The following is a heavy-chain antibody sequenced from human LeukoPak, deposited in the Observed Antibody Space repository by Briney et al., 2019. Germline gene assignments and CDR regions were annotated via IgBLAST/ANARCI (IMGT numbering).Heavy chain of an antibody. J-gene: IGHJ4*02. Sequence: GGSLRLSCAASGFTFTSYAMSWVRQAPGKGLEWVSSVSGRGDGTYYADSVKGRFTISRDNSKKALDLHMDSLRAEDTAVYYCAKERLGGNYGDYAVEYWGQGTMVAVSS. CDR1: GFTFTSYA. V-gene: IGHV3-23*01. CDR3: AKERLGGNYGDYAVEY. CDR2: VSGRGDGT. D-gene: IGHD4-17*01.